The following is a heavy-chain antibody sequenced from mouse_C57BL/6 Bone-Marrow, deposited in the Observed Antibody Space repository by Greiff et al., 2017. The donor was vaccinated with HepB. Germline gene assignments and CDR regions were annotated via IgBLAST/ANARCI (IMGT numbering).Heavy chain of an antibody. J-gene: IGHJ4*01. CDR1: GFSFNTYA. CDR2: IRSKSNNYAT. Sequence: EVQLVESGGGLVQPKGSLKLSCAASGFSFNTYAMNWVRQAPGKGLEWVARIRSKSNNYATYYADSVKDRFTISRDDSESMLYLQMNNLKTEDTAMYYCVRYGSSNSYAMDYWGQGTSVTVSS. D-gene: IGHD1-1*01. V-gene: IGHV10-1*01. CDR3: VRYGSSNSYAMDY.